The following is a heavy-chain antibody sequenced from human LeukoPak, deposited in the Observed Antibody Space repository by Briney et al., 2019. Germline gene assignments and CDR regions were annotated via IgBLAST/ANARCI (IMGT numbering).Heavy chain of an antibody. D-gene: IGHD4-17*01. CDR2: IHYSGST. Sequence: SETLSLTCTVSGGSISSYYWSWIRQPPGKGLEWIGYIHYSGSTNYNPSLKSRVTISVDTSKNQFSLKLSSVTAADTAVYYCARGRVGGDFFDYWGQGTLVTVSS. V-gene: IGHV4-59*01. CDR1: GGSISSYY. J-gene: IGHJ4*02. CDR3: ARGRVGGDFFDY.